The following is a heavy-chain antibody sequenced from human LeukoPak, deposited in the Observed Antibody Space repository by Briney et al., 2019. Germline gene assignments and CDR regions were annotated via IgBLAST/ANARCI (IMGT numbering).Heavy chain of an antibody. CDR2: ISSGSTNI. J-gene: IGHJ4*02. D-gene: IGHD4-17*01. Sequence: PGGSLRPSCAASGFTFSSYTINCVRQAPGKGLEWVSSISSGSTNIYYADSVKGRFTISRDNAKNSLYLQMNNLRDEDTAVYYCARGRDSDYAFDYWGQGTLVTVSS. V-gene: IGHV3-21*01. CDR1: GFTFSSYT. CDR3: ARGRDSDYAFDY.